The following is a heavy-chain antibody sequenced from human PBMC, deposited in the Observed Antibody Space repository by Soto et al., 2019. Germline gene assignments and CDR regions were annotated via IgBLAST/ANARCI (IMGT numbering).Heavy chain of an antibody. J-gene: IGHJ6*02. V-gene: IGHV3-13*01. D-gene: IGHD5-12*01. CDR2: IGTAGDT. CDR3: ARDLGFSGYVAFGMDV. CDR1: GFTFSTYD. Sequence: XXSLRLSFAASGFTFSTYDMHWVPQPTGKGLEWVSSIGTAGDTYYPASVKGRCTVSRENAKNSLYLQMNSLRDEDTAVYYCARDLGFSGYVAFGMDVWGQGTTVTVSS.